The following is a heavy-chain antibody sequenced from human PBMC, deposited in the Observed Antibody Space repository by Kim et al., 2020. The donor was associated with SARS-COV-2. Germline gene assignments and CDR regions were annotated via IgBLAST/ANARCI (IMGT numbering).Heavy chain of an antibody. J-gene: IGHJ6*02. D-gene: IGHD2-15*01. V-gene: IGHV3-23*01. CDR1: GFTFSSYA. Sequence: GGSLRLSCAASGFTFSSYAMSWVRQAPGKGLEWVSAISGSGGSTYYADSVKGRFTISRDNSKNTLYLQMNSLRAEDTAVYYCAKDDKEVVVAATRVYYYYGMDVWGQGTTVTVSS. CDR3: AKDDKEVVVAATRVYYYYGMDV. CDR2: ISGSGGST.